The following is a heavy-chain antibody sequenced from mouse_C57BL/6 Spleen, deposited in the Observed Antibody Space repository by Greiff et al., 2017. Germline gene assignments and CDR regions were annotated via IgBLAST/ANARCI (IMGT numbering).Heavy chain of an antibody. V-gene: IGHV14-1*01. CDR1: GFNITDYY. D-gene: IGHD2-4*01. J-gene: IGHJ3*01. Sequence: EVKLVESGAELVRPGASVKLSCTASGFNITDYYMHWVKQRPEQGLEWIGRIDPEDGDTEDAPKFQGKATMTADTSSNTAYLQRSSLTSADTAVYYCTAGYYDYDRADWGQGTLVTVSA. CDR3: TAGYYDYDRAD. CDR2: IDPEDGDT.